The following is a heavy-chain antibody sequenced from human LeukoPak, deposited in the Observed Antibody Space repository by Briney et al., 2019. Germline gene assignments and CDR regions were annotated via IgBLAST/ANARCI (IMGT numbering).Heavy chain of an antibody. J-gene: IGHJ4*02. V-gene: IGHV1-2*02. D-gene: IGHD5-12*01. Sequence: ASVKVSCKASGYTFTGYYIHWVRQAPGQGLEWMAWINPDSGDSYNAPKFQGRVTMTRDTSITTASMEVSWLSSDDTAVYYCATGVATAFTYWGQGTLVTVSS. CDR1: GYTFTGYY. CDR3: ATGVATAFTY. CDR2: INPDSGDS.